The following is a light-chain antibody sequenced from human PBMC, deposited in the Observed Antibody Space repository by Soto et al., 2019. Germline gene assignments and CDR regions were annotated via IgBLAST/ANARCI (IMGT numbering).Light chain of an antibody. CDR2: DDN. CDR3: ESWDSSLSAYV. V-gene: IGLV1-51*01. J-gene: IGLJ1*01. Sequence: QSVLTQPPSVSAAQGQKVTISCSGSSSNIGGTSVSWYQQLPGTAPKLLIYDDNKRPSGIPDRFSVSKSGTSATLAITGFQTGDAADYYCESWDSSLSAYVFGTGTKVTVL. CDR1: SSNIGGTS.